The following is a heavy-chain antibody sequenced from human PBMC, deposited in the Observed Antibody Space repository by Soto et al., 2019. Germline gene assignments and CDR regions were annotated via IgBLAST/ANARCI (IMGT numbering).Heavy chain of an antibody. J-gene: IGHJ3*02. CDR1: GFTFSSYG. D-gene: IGHD3-3*01. V-gene: IGHV3-33*01. CDR2: IWYDGSNK. Sequence: GGSLRLSCAASGFTFSSYGMHWVRQAPGKGLEWVAVIWYDGSNKYYADSVKGRFTISRDNSKNTLYLQMNSLRAEDTAVYYCARTRAITIFGVVPDAFHIWGQGTMVTV. CDR3: ARTRAITIFGVVPDAFHI.